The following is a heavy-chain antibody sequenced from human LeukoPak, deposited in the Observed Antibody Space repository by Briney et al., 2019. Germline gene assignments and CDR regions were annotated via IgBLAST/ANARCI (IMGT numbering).Heavy chain of an antibody. Sequence: GGSLRLSCAASGFTFSSYGMSWVRQAPGKGLEWVSAISGSGGSTYYADSVKGRFTISRDNSKNTLYLQMNSLRAEDTAVYYCAKDPYTTYCGGDCSLNWGQGTLVTVSS. D-gene: IGHD2-21*02. CDR1: GFTFSSYG. CDR3: AKDPYTTYCGGDCSLN. J-gene: IGHJ4*02. CDR2: ISGSGGST. V-gene: IGHV3-23*01.